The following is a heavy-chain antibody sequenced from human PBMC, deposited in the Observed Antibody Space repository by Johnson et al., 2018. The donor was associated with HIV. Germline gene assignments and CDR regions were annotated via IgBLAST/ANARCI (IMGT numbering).Heavy chain of an antibody. D-gene: IGHD5-24*01. Sequence: QVQLVESGGGLVKPGGSLRLSCAASGFTFNDYYMSWIRQAPGKGLEWVAFIRSTGNNKEYADSVKGRFTISRNNAKNSLYLQMNSLRAEDTAVYYCARDHEMATIGDAFDIWGQGTMVTVSS. J-gene: IGHJ3*02. CDR2: IRSTGNNK. CDR3: ARDHEMATIGDAFDI. V-gene: IGHV3-11*04. CDR1: GFTFNDYY.